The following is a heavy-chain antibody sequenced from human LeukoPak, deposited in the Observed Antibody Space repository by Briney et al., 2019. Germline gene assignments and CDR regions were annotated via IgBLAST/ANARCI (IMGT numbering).Heavy chain of an antibody. CDR2: ISGSGHDI. D-gene: IGHD5-18*01. J-gene: IGHJ4*02. V-gene: IGHV3-11*04. Sequence: PGGSLRLSCAASGFTFSDSYMTWVRQAPGKGVEWVAYISGSGHDINYSESAKGRFTISRDNAKNSLYLQMSSLRADDTAVYYCARGRGYSYGDPFDYWGQGTLVTVSS. CDR3: ARGRGYSYGDPFDY. CDR1: GFTFSDSY.